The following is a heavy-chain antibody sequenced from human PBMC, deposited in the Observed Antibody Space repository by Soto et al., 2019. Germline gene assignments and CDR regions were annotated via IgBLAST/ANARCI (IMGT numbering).Heavy chain of an antibody. V-gene: IGHV3-53*01. Sequence: LGGSLRRSCAASGFAVDSNYMSLFRHAPWNGLEWVAVIFGGGTTHYSDSVKGRFTISRDNSKNTVFLQMNSLRAEDTAVYYCVRTSSYWGQGTRVTVSS. CDR3: VRTSSY. J-gene: IGHJ4*02. D-gene: IGHD2-2*01. CDR2: IFGGGTT. CDR1: GFAVDSNY.